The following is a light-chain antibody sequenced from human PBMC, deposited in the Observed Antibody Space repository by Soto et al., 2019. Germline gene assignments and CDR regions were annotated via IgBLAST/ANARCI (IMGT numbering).Light chain of an antibody. Sequence: DIQMTQSPSSLSASVGDRVTITCRASQSISSYLNWYQQKPGKAPKILIYAASSLQSGVPSRCSCSGSGTDFTLTISSLQPEDFATYYCQQSYSTPYTFGQGTKLEIK. V-gene: IGKV1-39*01. CDR2: AAS. CDR3: QQSYSTPYT. J-gene: IGKJ2*01. CDR1: QSISSY.